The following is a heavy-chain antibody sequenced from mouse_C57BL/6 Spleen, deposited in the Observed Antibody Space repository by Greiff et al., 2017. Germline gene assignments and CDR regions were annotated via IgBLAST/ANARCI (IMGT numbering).Heavy chain of an antibody. CDR3: ARRTYYSNYGDFDWFAY. Sequence: EVNLVESGGGLVKPGGSLKLSCAASGFTFSDYGMHWVRQAPEKGLEWVAYISSGSSTIYYADTVKGRFTISRDNAKNTLFLQMTSLRSEDTAMYYCARRTYYSNYGDFDWFAYWGQGTLVTVSA. J-gene: IGHJ3*01. V-gene: IGHV5-17*01. CDR2: ISSGSSTI. D-gene: IGHD2-5*01. CDR1: GFTFSDYG.